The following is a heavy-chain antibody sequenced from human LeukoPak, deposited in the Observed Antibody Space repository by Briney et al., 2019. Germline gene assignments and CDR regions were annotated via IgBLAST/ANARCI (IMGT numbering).Heavy chain of an antibody. CDR1: GFTFSSYS. D-gene: IGHD2-15*01. Sequence: GESLRLSCAASGFTFSSYSMNWVRQAPGKGLEWVSSISSSSTYIYYADSVKGRFTISRDNVKNSLCLQMNSLRVEDTAVYYCARPLVYCTSGSCFPDYWGQGTLVTVSS. V-gene: IGHV3-21*06. J-gene: IGHJ4*02. CDR3: ARPLVYCTSGSCFPDY. CDR2: ISSSSTYI.